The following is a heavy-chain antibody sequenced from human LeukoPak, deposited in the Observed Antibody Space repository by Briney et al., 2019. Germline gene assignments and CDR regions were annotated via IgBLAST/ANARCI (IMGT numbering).Heavy chain of an antibody. V-gene: IGHV1-8*01. CDR1: GYTFTRYD. CDR2: MNPNSGNT. CDR3: ARGRPDYDILTGYYRVMDSGMDV. D-gene: IGHD3-9*01. J-gene: IGHJ6*02. Sequence: ASVNVSCKASGYTFTRYDINCVRQATGQGLEWMGWMNPNSGNTGYAQKFQGRVTMTRNTSISTAYMELSSLRSEDTAVYYCARGRPDYDILTGYYRVMDSGMDVWGQGTTVTVSS.